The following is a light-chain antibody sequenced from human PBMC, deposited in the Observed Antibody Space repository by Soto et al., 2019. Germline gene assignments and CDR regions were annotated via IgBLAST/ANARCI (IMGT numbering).Light chain of an antibody. V-gene: IGKV1-39*01. CDR1: QSITTY. CDR3: EQTYSTPWT. CDR2: GAP. J-gene: IGKJ1*01. Sequence: DIQMTQSPSSLSASVGDRVTITCRASQSITTYVKWYQQKLGRAPKLLIYGAPSLQSGVPSRFTGSGSGTDFTLTITSLQPEDFAPYHCEQTYSTPWTFGQGTKVEVK.